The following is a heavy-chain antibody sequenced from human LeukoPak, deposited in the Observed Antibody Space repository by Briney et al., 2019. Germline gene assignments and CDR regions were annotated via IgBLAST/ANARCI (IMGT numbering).Heavy chain of an antibody. V-gene: IGHV3-7*01. CDR1: GFTFSSYW. Sequence: GGSLRLSCAASGFTFSSYWMHWVRQAPGKGLEWVANIKQDGSEKYYVDSVKGRFTISRDNAKNSLYLQMNSLRAEDTAVYYCARGDYYDSSGYDPWGRPYYYYYYMDVWGKGTTVTVSS. CDR2: IKQDGSEK. D-gene: IGHD3-22*01. J-gene: IGHJ6*03. CDR3: ARGDYYDSSGYDPWGRPYYYYYYMDV.